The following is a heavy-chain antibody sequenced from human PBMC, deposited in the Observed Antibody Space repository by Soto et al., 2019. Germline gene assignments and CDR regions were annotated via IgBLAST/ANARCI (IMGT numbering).Heavy chain of an antibody. V-gene: IGHV4-30-4*01. Sequence: PSETLSLTCTVSGCSISSGDYYWSWIRQPPGKGLEWIGYIYYSGSTYYNPSLKSRVTISVDTSKNQFSLKLSSVTAADTAVYYCARYRIQLWPYYDAFDILGQGTMVTGSS. J-gene: IGHJ3*02. CDR2: IYYSGST. CDR3: ARYRIQLWPYYDAFDI. CDR1: GCSISSGDYY. D-gene: IGHD5-18*01.